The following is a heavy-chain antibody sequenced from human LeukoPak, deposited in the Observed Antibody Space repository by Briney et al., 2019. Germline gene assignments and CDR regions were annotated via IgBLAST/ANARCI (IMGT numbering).Heavy chain of an antibody. V-gene: IGHV4-30-2*01. CDR3: AREANRITIFGVAYPGAFDI. Sequence: TPSLTCAVSGGSISSGGYSWSWIRQPPGKGLEWIGYIYHSGSTYYNPSLKSRVTISVDRSKNQFSLKLSSVTAADTAVYYCAREANRITIFGVAYPGAFDIWGQGTMVTVSS. CDR2: IYHSGST. CDR1: GGSISSGGYS. J-gene: IGHJ3*02. D-gene: IGHD3-3*01.